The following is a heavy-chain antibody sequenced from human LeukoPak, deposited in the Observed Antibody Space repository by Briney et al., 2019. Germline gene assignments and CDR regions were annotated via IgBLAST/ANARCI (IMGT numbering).Heavy chain of an antibody. D-gene: IGHD6-13*01. CDR1: GYTFTSYA. CDR3: ARHFSGLNIAAAGMDV. V-gene: IGHV7-4-1*02. Sequence: GASVKVSCKACGYTFTSYAMNWVRQAPGQGLEWMGWINTNTGNPTYAQGFTGRFVFSLDTSVSTAYLQISSLKASDTAMYCCARHFSGLNIAAAGMDVWGQGTTVTVSS. J-gene: IGHJ6*02. CDR2: INTNTGNP.